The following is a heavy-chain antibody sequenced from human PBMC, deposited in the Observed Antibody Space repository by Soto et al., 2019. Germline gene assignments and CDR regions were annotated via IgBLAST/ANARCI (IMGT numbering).Heavy chain of an antibody. V-gene: IGHV3-23*01. CDR2: ISPPGGTT. CDR1: GFTVSRFA. D-gene: IGHD5-18*01. Sequence: GGSLRLSCVASGFTVSRFAMSWVRQAPGKGLEWVSTISPPGGTTFYADSARGRFTISRDNSKNTLYLELNSLRAEDTAIYYCAKDLTPIQLWPSSFDFWGQGTLVTVSS. CDR3: AKDLTPIQLWPSSFDF. J-gene: IGHJ4*02.